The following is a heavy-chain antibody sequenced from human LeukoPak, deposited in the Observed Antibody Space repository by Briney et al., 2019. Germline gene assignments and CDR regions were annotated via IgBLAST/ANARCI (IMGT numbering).Heavy chain of an antibody. CDR2: IYTSGST. D-gene: IGHD3-22*01. J-gene: IGHJ6*03. Sequence: NPSETLSLTCTVSGGSISSYYWSWIRQPAGKGLEWIGRIYTSGSTNYNPSLKSRVTMSVDTSKNRFSLKLSSVTAADTAVYYCARERSSGYSYYYYMDVWGKGTTVTVSS. CDR1: GGSISSYY. CDR3: ARERSSGYSYYYYMDV. V-gene: IGHV4-4*07.